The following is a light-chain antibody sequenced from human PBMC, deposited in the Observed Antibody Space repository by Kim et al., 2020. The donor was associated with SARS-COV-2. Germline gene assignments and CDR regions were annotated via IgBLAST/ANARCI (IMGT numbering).Light chain of an antibody. J-gene: IGKJ5*01. V-gene: IGKV1-17*01. CDR3: LQHNTYPIT. CDR2: GAS. Sequence: GDRVTITRRASQDIRNDLGWYQQNPGRAPKRLIYGASSLQSGVPSRFSGSGSGTELTLTISSLQPEDFATYFCLQHNTYPITFGQGTRLEIK. CDR1: QDIRND.